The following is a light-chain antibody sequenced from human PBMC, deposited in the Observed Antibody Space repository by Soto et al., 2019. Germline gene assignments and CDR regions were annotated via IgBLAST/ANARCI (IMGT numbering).Light chain of an antibody. CDR1: QSVSSF. CDR2: DAS. Sequence: EIVLTQSPATLSLSPGERATLSCRASQSVSSFLGWYQQKPGQAPRLLIYDASNRATGIPARFSGSGSGTDFTLTISSLEPEEFAVYYCQQRSSWTGGQGTKVEIK. J-gene: IGKJ1*01. CDR3: QQRSSWT. V-gene: IGKV3-11*01.